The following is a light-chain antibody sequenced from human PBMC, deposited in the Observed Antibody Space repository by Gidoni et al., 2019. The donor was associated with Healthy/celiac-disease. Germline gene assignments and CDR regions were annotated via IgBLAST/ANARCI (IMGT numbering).Light chain of an antibody. J-gene: IGKJ1*01. CDR2: GAS. CDR1: QSVSSN. Sequence: EIVMTQSPATLSVSPGERATLSCRASQSVSSNLAWYQQKPGQAPRLLIYGASTRATCIPARFSVSGSGTEFTLTISSLQSEDFAVYYCQQYNNWPRWTFGQGTKVEIK. V-gene: IGKV3-15*01. CDR3: QQYNNWPRWT.